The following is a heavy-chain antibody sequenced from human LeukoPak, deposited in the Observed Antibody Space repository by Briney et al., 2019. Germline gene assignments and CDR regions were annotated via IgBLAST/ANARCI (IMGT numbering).Heavy chain of an antibody. D-gene: IGHD3-10*02. V-gene: IGHV3-30*18. Sequence: GGSLRLSCADSGFTFSKHGMHWVRQAPGKGLEGVAVISNDGRNEYYADSVKGRFTISRDNSKKTLYLQMNSLRAEDTALYYCAKDQSGNVPGYWGQGTLVTVSS. J-gene: IGHJ4*02. CDR3: AKDQSGNVPGY. CDR1: GFTFSKHG. CDR2: ISNDGRNE.